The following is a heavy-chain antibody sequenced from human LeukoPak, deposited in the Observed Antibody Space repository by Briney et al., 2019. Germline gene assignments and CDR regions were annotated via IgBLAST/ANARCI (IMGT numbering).Heavy chain of an antibody. CDR3: ARYRGATTVYYFDY. CDR2: INPNSGGT. Sequence: ASVKVSCKASGYTFTGYYMHWVRQAPGQGLEWMGWINPNSGGTNYAQKFQGRVTMTRDTSISTAYMELSRLRSDDTAVYYCARYRGATTVYYFDYWGQGTLVTVSS. J-gene: IGHJ4*02. D-gene: IGHD1-26*01. CDR1: GYTFTGYY. V-gene: IGHV1-2*02.